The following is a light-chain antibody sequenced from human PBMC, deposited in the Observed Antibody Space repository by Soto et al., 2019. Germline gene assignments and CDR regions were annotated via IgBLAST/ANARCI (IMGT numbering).Light chain of an antibody. V-gene: IGLV1-44*01. J-gene: IGLJ3*02. CDR1: NSNIGSHL. CDR3: AAWDGSLQSWV. Sequence: QSVLTQPPSASGAPGQRVTISCSGSNSNIGSHLVNWYTQVPGTAPKLLIYTNNQRPSVVPDRCSDSKSGTSASLAISGLQSEDEADYYCAAWDGSLQSWVFGGGTKLTVL. CDR2: TNN.